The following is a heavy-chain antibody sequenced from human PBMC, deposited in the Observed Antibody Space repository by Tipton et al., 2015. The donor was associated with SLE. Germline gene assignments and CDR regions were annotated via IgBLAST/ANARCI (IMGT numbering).Heavy chain of an antibody. J-gene: IGHJ6*02. CDR3: ARDPRSNSGSYYNYYYGMDV. D-gene: IGHD1-26*01. CDR2: NYTSGST. CDR1: GGSIRSSSYY. V-gene: IGHV4-61*02. Sequence: TLSLTCTVSGGSIRSSSYYWSWIRQPAGKGLEWIGRNYTSGSTNYNPSLKSRVTMSVDTSKNQFSLKLSSVTAADTAVYYCARDPRSNSGSYYNYYYGMDVWGQGTTVTVSS.